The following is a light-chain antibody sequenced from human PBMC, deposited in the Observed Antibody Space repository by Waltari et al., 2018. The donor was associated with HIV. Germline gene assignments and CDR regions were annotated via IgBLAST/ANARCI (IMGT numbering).Light chain of an antibody. J-gene: IGLJ2*01. Sequence: QSALPQPASVSGSLGQSITIPCPGTSRDVGGYNYVSCYQHHPGKAPKLMIYEVTNRPSGVSNRFSGSKSGNTASLTISGLQAEDESDYYCTSYTSSSTLVVFGGGTNLTVL. CDR2: EVT. V-gene: IGLV2-14*01. CDR1: SRDVGGYNY. CDR3: TSYTSSSTLVV.